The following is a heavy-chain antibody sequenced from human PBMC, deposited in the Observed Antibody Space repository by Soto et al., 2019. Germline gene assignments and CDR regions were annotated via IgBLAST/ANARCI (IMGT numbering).Heavy chain of an antibody. CDR1: GFTFSSYG. Sequence: QVQLVESGGGVVQPGRSLRLSCAASGFTFSSYGMHWVRQAPGKGLEWVALIWYDGSKKYYADSVKGRFTISRDNSKNTLYLQMNSLRAEDTAVYYCARDPVTWLQFPPDYWGQGTLVTVSS. D-gene: IGHD5-12*01. CDR2: IWYDGSKK. J-gene: IGHJ4*02. CDR3: ARDPVTWLQFPPDY. V-gene: IGHV3-33*01.